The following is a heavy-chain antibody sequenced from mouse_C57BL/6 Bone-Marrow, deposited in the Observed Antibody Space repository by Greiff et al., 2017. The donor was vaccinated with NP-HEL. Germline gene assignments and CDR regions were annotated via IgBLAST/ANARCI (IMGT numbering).Heavy chain of an antibody. CDR2: IDPSDSYT. CDR1: GYTFTSYW. Sequence: QVQLQQSGAELVMPGASVKLSCKASGYTFTSYWMHWVKQRPGQGLEWIGEIDPSDSYTNYNQKFKGKSTLTVDKSSSTAYMQLSSLTSEDSAVYYCARDNWDWYFDVWGTGTTVTVSS. CDR3: ARDNWDWYFDV. D-gene: IGHD4-1*01. V-gene: IGHV1-69*01. J-gene: IGHJ1*03.